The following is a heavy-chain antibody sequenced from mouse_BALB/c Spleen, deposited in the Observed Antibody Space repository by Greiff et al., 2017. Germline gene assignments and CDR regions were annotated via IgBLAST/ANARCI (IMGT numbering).Heavy chain of an antibody. CDR3: ARKYGNPAWFAY. CDR1: GYTFTNYW. V-gene: IGHV1-63*02. J-gene: IGHJ3*01. Sequence: VKLMESGAELVRPGTSVKMSCKAAGYTFTNYWIGWVKQRPGHGLEWIGDIYPGGGYTNYNEKFKGKATLTADTSSSTAYMQLSSLTSEDSAIYYCARKYGNPAWFAYWGQGTLVTVSA. CDR2: IYPGGGYT. D-gene: IGHD2-10*02.